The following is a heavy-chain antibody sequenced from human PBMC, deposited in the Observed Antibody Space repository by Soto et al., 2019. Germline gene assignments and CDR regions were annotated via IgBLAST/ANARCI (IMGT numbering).Heavy chain of an antibody. CDR3: AGVDNRGYFAILTDY. CDR2: IYDSVNT. Sequence: TLSLTCTVSGDSLSSGGHYWSWIRQHPGKGLEWIGHIYDSVNTYYSPSLRSRVTISADMSKNQFSLNLRSVTAADTAVYYCAGVDNRGYFAILTDYWGQGTLVTVSS. V-gene: IGHV4-31*03. CDR1: GDSLSSGGHY. D-gene: IGHD3-9*01. J-gene: IGHJ4*02.